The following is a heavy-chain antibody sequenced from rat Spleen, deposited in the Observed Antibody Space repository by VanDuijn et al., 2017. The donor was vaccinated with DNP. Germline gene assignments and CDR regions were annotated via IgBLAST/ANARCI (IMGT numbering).Heavy chain of an antibody. CDR2: ISPSGGGT. V-gene: IGHV5S13*01. Sequence: EVQLVESGGGLVQPGRSLKLSCAASGFTFSYYDMAWVRQAPTKGLEWVASISPSGGGTYYRDSVKGRFTISRDNAKNTLYLQMNSLRSEDTARHYCARGGRSYFDYWGQGVMVTVSS. D-gene: IGHD1-11*01. CDR1: GFTFSYYD. J-gene: IGHJ2*01. CDR3: ARGGRSYFDY.